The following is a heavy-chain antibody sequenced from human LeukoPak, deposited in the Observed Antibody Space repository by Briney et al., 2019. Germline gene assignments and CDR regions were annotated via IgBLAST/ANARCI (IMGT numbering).Heavy chain of an antibody. Sequence: GGSLRLSCAASGFTFSSYAMHWVRQAPGRGLEWVAVISYDGSIENYADSVKGRFTISRDNSRNTLYLQMNSLRAEDTAVYYCARGRWGSPFDYWGQGTLVTVSS. CDR3: ARGRWGSPFDY. D-gene: IGHD3-16*01. CDR1: GFTFSSYA. J-gene: IGHJ4*02. V-gene: IGHV3-30-3*01. CDR2: ISYDGSIE.